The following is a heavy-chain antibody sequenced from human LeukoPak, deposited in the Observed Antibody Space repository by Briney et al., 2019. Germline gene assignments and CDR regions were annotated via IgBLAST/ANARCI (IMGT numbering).Heavy chain of an antibody. CDR2: IHYRGNT. D-gene: IGHD6-13*01. CDR1: GGSFSGYY. Sequence: PSETLSLTCAVYGGSFSGYYWSWIRQPPGKGLEWIGTIHYRGNTYYNPSLKSRVAISVDTSKNQFSLKLTSVTAADTAMYYCARLVGSSWYHEVLFGRDYWGQGTLVTVSS. V-gene: IGHV4-34*01. CDR3: ARLVGSSWYHEVLFGRDY. J-gene: IGHJ4*02.